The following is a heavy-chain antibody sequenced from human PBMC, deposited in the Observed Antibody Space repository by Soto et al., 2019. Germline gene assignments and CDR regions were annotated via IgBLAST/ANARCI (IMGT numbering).Heavy chain of an antibody. CDR3: ARDHRWGYEYGDYGDC. D-gene: IGHD4-17*01. CDR1: GFGLDEYG. Sequence: EVQLVESGGGVVRPGGSLRLSCAASGFGLDEYGMSWVRQGPGKGLEWVSVINRHGDSTGYADSVNGRVTISRDNAMNSLYLQMNCLKDEDTAVYYCARDHRWGYEYGDYGDCWRQGTLVTVSS. CDR2: INRHGDST. V-gene: IGHV3-20*04. J-gene: IGHJ4*02.